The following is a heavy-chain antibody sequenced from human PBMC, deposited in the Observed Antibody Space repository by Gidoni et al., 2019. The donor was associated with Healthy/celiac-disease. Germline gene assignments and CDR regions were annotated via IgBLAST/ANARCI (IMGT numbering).Heavy chain of an antibody. CDR2: IRGRGGST. J-gene: IGHJ4*02. CDR3: AKRGYSSGWHGNYFDY. V-gene: IGHV3-23*01. Sequence: EVQLLESGGGLVQPGGSLRLSCAASGFTFSSYAMSWVRQAPGKGLEWGSAIRGRGGSTYYADSVKGRFTISRDNSKNTLYLQMNSLRAEDTAVYYCAKRGYSSGWHGNYFDYWGQGTLVTVSS. CDR1: GFTFSSYA. D-gene: IGHD6-19*01.